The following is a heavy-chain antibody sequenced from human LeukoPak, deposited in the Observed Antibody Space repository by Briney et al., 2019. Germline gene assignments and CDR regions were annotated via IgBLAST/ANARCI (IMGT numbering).Heavy chain of an antibody. CDR3: TKWMDGLGSRYNY. J-gene: IGHJ4*02. V-gene: IGHV3-23*01. CDR1: GFSFSTYV. D-gene: IGHD3-10*01. Sequence: PGGSLRLSCAASGFSFSTYVMTWVRQAPGKGLEWVSSISDSGGWTMSADSVKGRFTISRDNSENTLYLQMNSLRAEDTAVYYCTKWMDGLGSRYNYWGQGTLVTVSS. CDR2: ISDSGGWT.